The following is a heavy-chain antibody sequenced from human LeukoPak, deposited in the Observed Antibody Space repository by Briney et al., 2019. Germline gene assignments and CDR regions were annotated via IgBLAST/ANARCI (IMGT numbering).Heavy chain of an antibody. J-gene: IGHJ4*02. CDR2: INPSGGST. D-gene: IGHD4-17*01. CDR1: GYTFIRYY. Sequence: ASVKVSCKASGYTFIRYYMHWVRQAPGQGLEWMGIINPSGGSTSYAQKFQGRVTMTRDTSTSTVYMELSRLRPEDTAVYYCARGGYGDRIDYWGQGTLVSVSS. CDR3: ARGGYGDRIDY. V-gene: IGHV1-46*01.